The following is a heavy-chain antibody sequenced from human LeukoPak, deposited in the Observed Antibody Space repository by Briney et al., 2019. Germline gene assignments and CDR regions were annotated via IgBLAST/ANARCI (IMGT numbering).Heavy chain of an antibody. CDR1: GFVFSHYT. D-gene: IGHD3-10*01. Sequence: GGSLRLSCAVSGFVFSHYTMTWVRQGPGKGLEWVSSINGSGDVTLYADSVMGWFTISRDNAKNTVSLQMNNLRAEDTAVYYCAKSDCGSDGCKLLNYWGQGTLVTASS. CDR2: INGSGDVT. CDR3: AKSDCGSDGCKLLNY. V-gene: IGHV3-23*01. J-gene: IGHJ4*02.